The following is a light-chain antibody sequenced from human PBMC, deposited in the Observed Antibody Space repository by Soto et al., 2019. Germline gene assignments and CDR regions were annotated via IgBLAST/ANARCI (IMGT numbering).Light chain of an antibody. CDR3: HHYGSSPPFT. J-gene: IGKJ2*01. Sequence: EVVLTQSPGTLSLSPGERVTLSCGASQTVSSSYLAWYQQKPGQAPRLLIYGASNRATGIPDRFGGSGSGTDLTLTINRLEPEDFAVYYCHHYGSSPPFTFGQGTKLEI. CDR2: GAS. V-gene: IGKV3-20*01. CDR1: QTVSSSY.